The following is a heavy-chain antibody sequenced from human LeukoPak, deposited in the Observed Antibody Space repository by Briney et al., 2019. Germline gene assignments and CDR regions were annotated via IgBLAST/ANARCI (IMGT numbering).Heavy chain of an antibody. V-gene: IGHV3-48*01. J-gene: IGHJ4*02. CDR1: GFTFSNYR. D-gene: IGHD3-22*01. Sequence: PGGSLRLSCAASGFTFSNYRMNWVRQAPGKGLEWVSYISSSSSTIYYADSVKGRFTISRDNAKKSLYLQMNSLRAEDTAVYYCAKAHYYDSSGYYYDYWGQGTLVTVSS. CDR3: AKAHYYDSSGYYYDY. CDR2: ISSSSSTI.